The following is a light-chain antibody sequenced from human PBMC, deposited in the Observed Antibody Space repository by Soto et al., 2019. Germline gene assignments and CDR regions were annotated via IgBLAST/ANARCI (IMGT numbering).Light chain of an antibody. CDR1: SSDVGGYNY. CDR3: CSYAGNYVYV. V-gene: IGLV2-11*01. CDR2: GVN. J-gene: IGLJ1*01. Sequence: QSALTQPRSVSGSPGQSVTISCTVTSSDVGGYNYVSWYQQHLGKAPKLMIYGVNKRPSGVPDRFSGSKSGNTASLTISGLQAEDEADYYCCSYAGNYVYVFGGGTKVT.